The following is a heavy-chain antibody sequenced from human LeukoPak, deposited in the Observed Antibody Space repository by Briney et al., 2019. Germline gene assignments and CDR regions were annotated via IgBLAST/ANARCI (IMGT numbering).Heavy chain of an antibody. CDR2: IYYYSGST. D-gene: IGHD3-3*01. Sequence: SETLSLTCTVSDDSLSSSDYYWGWIRQPPEKGLECIGSIYYYSGSTYYNPSLKSRVIISADRSKRQFSLRMTSVTAADTAVYYCAREPSREEWPDYYFDYWGQGTLVTVSS. V-gene: IGHV4-39*07. CDR3: AREPSREEWPDYYFDY. J-gene: IGHJ4*02. CDR1: DDSLSSSDYY.